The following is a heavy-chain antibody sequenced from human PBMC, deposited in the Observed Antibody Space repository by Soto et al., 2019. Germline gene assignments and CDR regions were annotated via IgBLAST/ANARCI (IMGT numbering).Heavy chain of an antibody. D-gene: IGHD3-3*01. J-gene: IGHJ4*02. CDR2: IIPIFGTA. V-gene: IGHV1-69*13. CDR3: ARDDPSGYYFDY. Sequence: SVKVPCKASGGTFSSYAISWVRQAPGQGLEWMGGIIPIFGTANYAQKFQGRVTITADESTSTAYMELSSLRSEDTAVYYCARDDPSGYYFDYWGQGTLVTVSS. CDR1: GGTFSSYA.